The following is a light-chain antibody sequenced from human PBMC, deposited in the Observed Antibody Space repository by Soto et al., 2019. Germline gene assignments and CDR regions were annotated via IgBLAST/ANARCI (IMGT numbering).Light chain of an antibody. J-gene: IGKJ1*01. V-gene: IGKV3-11*01. CDR1: ESVSNF. CDR3: HQRSNWPGT. CDR2: DAS. Sequence: EIVLTQSPATLSVSPGERATLSCRASESVSNFLAWYQQKGGQAPRLLIYDASTRAAGIPARFSGSGSGTDFTLTISSLEPEDFAVYYCHQRSNWPGTFGQGTKVDIK.